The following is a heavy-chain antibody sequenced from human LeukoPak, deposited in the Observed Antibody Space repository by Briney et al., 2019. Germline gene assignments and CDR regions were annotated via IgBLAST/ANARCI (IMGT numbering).Heavy chain of an antibody. CDR2: IYYTGST. V-gene: IGHV4-59*01. J-gene: IGHJ3*02. CDR3: ARDRRESSKPNDAFGI. D-gene: IGHD4-11*01. CDR1: GGYISSYY. Sequence: SETLSLTCSVSGGYISSYYWSWIRQPPGKGLEWIGYIYYTGSTNYNPSLESRVTISIDTSKKQLSLKLRSVTAADTAVYYCARDRRESSKPNDAFGIWGQGTMVTVSS.